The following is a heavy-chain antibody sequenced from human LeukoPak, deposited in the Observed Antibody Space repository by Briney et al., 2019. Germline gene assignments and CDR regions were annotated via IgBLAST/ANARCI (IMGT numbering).Heavy chain of an antibody. J-gene: IGHJ4*02. CDR3: ARVSYSSGWYHFDY. V-gene: IGHV4-39*07. CDR1: GGSISSGSYY. D-gene: IGHD6-19*01. CDR2: INHSGST. Sequence: SETLSLTCTVSGGSISSGSYYWSWIRQPPGKGLEWIGEINHSGSTNYNPSLKSRVTISVDTSKNQFSLKLSSVTAADTAVYYCARVSYSSGWYHFDYWGQGTLVTVSS.